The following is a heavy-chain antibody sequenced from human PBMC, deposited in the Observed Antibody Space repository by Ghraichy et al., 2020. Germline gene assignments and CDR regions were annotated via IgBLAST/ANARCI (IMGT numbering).Heavy chain of an antibody. D-gene: IGHD6-13*01. Sequence: SVKVSCKASGGTFSSYAISWVRQAPGQGLEWMGGIIPIFGTANYAQKFQGRVTITADESTSTAYMELSSLRSEDTAVYYCARDLHAAAYSSSWDDAFDIWGQGTMVTVSS. CDR2: IIPIFGTA. J-gene: IGHJ3*02. CDR1: GGTFSSYA. CDR3: ARDLHAAAYSSSWDDAFDI. V-gene: IGHV1-69*13.